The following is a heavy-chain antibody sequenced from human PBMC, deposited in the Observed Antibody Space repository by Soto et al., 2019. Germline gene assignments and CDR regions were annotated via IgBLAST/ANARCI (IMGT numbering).Heavy chain of an antibody. J-gene: IGHJ6*02. CDR3: ARGISSSWYLDYYYYYGMDV. CDR2: IYHSGST. CDR1: GGSISSSNW. D-gene: IGHD6-13*01. Sequence: NPSETLSLTCAVSGGSISSSNWWSWVRQPPGKGLEWIGEIYHSGSTNYNPSLKSRVTISVDKSKNQFSLKLSSVTAADTAVYYCARGISSSWYLDYYYYYGMDVWGQGTTVTV. V-gene: IGHV4-4*02.